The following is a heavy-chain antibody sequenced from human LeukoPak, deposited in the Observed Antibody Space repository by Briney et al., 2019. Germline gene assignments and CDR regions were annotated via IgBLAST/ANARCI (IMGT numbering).Heavy chain of an antibody. CDR1: GYTFTGFY. V-gene: IGHV1-46*01. CDR3: TLYNY. D-gene: IGHD2-2*02. CDR2: INPSGGST. Sequence: GASVKVSCKASGYTFTGFYIHWVRQAPGQGLEWMGIINPSGGSTSYAQKFQGRVTMTRDMSTGTVYMELSSLRSEDMAVYYCTLYNYWGQGTLVTVSS. J-gene: IGHJ4*02.